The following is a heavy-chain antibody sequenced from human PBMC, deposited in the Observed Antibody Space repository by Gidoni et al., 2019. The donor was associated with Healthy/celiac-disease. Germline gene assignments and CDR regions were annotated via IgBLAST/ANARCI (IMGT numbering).Heavy chain of an antibody. D-gene: IGHD4-17*01. CDR3: AKDWPHGDYVSRFSRTFDY. J-gene: IGHJ4*02. Sequence: EVQLLESGGGLVQPGGSLRLSCAASGFTFSSYAMSWVRQAPGKGLEWGSAMSGSGGSTYYADSVKGRFNISRDNSKNTLYLQMNSLRAEDTAVYYCAKDWPHGDYVSRFSRTFDYWGQGTLVTVSS. CDR1: GFTFSSYA. CDR2: MSGSGGST. V-gene: IGHV3-23*01.